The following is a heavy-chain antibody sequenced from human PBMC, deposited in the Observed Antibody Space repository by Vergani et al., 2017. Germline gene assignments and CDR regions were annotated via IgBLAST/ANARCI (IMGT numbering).Heavy chain of an antibody. CDR1: GFTFTSSA. J-gene: IGHJ4*02. CDR3: AAGALTYNYGSGNQN. D-gene: IGHD3-10*01. Sequence: QMQLVQSGPEVKKPGTSVKVSCKASGFTFTSSAMQWVRQARGQRLEWIGWIVVGSGNTNYAQKFQERVTITRDMSTSTAYMELSSLRSEDTAVSYCAAGALTYNYGSGNQNWGQGTLVTVSS. V-gene: IGHV1-58*02. CDR2: IVVGSGNT.